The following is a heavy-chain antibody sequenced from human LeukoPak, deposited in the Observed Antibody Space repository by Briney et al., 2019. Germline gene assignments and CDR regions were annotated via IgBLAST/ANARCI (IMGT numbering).Heavy chain of an antibody. J-gene: IGHJ4*02. V-gene: IGHV3-20*04. CDR3: ARASSGYEDGFDY. CDR1: GFTFEDYG. Sequence: GGSLRLSCAASGFTFEDYGMSWVRQAPGKGLEWVSGINWNGGSTGCADSVKGRFTISRDNAKNSLYLHMNSLRAEDTAVYYCARASSGYEDGFDYWGQGTLVTVSS. CDR2: INWNGGST. D-gene: IGHD5-12*01.